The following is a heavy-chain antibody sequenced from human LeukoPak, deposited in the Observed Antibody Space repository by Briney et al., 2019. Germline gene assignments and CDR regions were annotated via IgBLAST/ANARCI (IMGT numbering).Heavy chain of an antibody. V-gene: IGHV4-39*01. J-gene: IGHJ5*02. CDR3: SLHGRDGWSDP. CDR2: IYYSGST. Sequence: SETLSLTCTVSGGSISSSSYYWGWIRQPPGKGLEWIGSIYYSGSTYYNPSLKSRVTISVDTSKNQFSLKLSSVTAADTAVYYCSLHGRDGWSDPWGQGTLVTVSS. CDR1: GGSISSSSYY. D-gene: IGHD5-24*01.